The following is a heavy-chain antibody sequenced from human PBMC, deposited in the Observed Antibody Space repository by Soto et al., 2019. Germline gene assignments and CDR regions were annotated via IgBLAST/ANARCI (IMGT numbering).Heavy chain of an antibody. J-gene: IGHJ4*02. CDR3: ARAYGDYVFDY. V-gene: IGHV4-61*01. Sequence: SETLSLTCTVSGGSISSSSYYWSWIRPPPGKGLEWIGYIYYSGSTNYNPSLKSRVTISVDTSKNQFSLKLSSVTAADTAVYYCARAYGDYVFDYWGQGTLVTVSS. CDR1: GGSISSSSYY. CDR2: IYYSGST. D-gene: IGHD4-17*01.